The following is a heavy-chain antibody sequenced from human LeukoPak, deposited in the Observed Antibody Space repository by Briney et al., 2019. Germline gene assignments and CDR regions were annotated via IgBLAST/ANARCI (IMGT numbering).Heavy chain of an antibody. V-gene: IGHV3-30*04. CDR2: ISYDGSNK. D-gene: IGHD3-10*01. J-gene: IGHJ4*02. CDR3: ARPRSSYYYGSGSYYNY. Sequence: GKSLRLSCAASGFTFSSYSMHWVRQAPGKGLEWVAVISYDGSNKYYADSVKGRFTISRDNSKNTLYLQMNSLRAEDTAVYYCARPRSSYYYGSGSYYNYWGQGTLVTVSS. CDR1: GFTFSSYS.